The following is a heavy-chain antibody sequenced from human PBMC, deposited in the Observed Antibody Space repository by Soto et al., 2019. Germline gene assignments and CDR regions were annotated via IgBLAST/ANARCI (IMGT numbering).Heavy chain of an antibody. CDR2: VYYSGST. J-gene: IGHJ2*01. Sequence: SITLSPTCTVPGSSIGNFYWTWIRQPPGKGLEWIGYVYYSGSTTYNPSLRSRVTISVDTSKNQFSLKLSSVIAADTAVYYCARSLGYYDSRGYYYDWYF. CDR1: GSSIGNFY. D-gene: IGHD3-22*01. V-gene: IGHV4-59*01. CDR3: ARSLGYYDSRGYYYDWYF.